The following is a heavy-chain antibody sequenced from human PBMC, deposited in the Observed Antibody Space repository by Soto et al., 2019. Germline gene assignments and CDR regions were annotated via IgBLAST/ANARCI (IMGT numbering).Heavy chain of an antibody. D-gene: IGHD3-10*01. J-gene: IGHJ6*02. V-gene: IGHV3-21*01. Sequence: GGSLRLSCAASGFTFSSYSINWVRQAPGKGLEWVSSISSSSSYIYYADSVKGRFTISRDNAKNSLYLQMNSLRAEDTAVYYCARRGDPYYYYYGMDVWGQGTTVTAP. CDR1: GFTFSSYS. CDR3: ARRGDPYYYYYGMDV. CDR2: ISSSSSYI.